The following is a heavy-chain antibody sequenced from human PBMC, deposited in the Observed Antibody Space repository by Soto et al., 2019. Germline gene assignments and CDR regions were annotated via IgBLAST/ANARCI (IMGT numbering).Heavy chain of an antibody. CDR2: IESGVST. Sequence: GGSLRLSCNASGFTVSSTYMSWVRQAPGMGLEWVAVIESGVSTRYADSVKGRFTISRDIPKNMIYLQLHTLRAEDTAVYYCAKDLGPLRPLNYYFYGLDVWGQGTKVTVSS. J-gene: IGHJ6*02. V-gene: IGHV3-53*01. CDR1: GFTVSSTY. CDR3: AKDLGPLRPLNYYFYGLDV. D-gene: IGHD3-16*01.